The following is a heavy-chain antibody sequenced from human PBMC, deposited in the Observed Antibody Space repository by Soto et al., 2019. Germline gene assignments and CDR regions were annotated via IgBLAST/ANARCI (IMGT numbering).Heavy chain of an antibody. Sequence: QVQLVQSGAEVKKPGSSVKVSCKASGGTFSGYAISWVRQAPGQGLEWMGGIIPIFGTANYAQKFQGRVTITADESTSTAYMELSSLRSEDTAVYYCARGEHGRWELQWYYFDYWGQGTLVTVSS. J-gene: IGHJ4*02. CDR2: IIPIFGTA. CDR1: GGTFSGYA. CDR3: ARGEHGRWELQWYYFDY. D-gene: IGHD1-26*01. V-gene: IGHV1-69*01.